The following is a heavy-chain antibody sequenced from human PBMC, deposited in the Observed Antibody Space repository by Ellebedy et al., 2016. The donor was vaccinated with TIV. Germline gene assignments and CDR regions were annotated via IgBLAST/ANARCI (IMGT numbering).Heavy chain of an antibody. V-gene: IGHV1-18*01. CDR3: AKRREGGSSKDFDY. CDR1: GYTFTSYA. D-gene: IGHD6-19*01. J-gene: IGHJ4*02. Sequence: ASVKVSCKASGYTFTSYAISWVRQAPGQGLEWMGWISVYNADTDYAQKLQGRVTMTTDTSTSTAYMELRSLRSDDTAVYYCAKRREGGSSKDFDYWGQGTLVTVSS. CDR2: ISVYNADT.